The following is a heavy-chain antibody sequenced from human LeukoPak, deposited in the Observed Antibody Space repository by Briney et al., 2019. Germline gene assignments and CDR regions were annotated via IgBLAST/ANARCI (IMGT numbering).Heavy chain of an antibody. D-gene: IGHD6-19*01. J-gene: IGHJ4*02. CDR1: GGFMSPYH. CDR2: IYYSGST. Sequence: SETLSLTCTVSGGFMSPYHWGWIRQPPGKGLEWTGYIYYSGSTNYNPSLNSRVTISVDTSKNQFSLRLSSVTAADTAIYYCARAVSGRFDYWGQGTLVTVSS. V-gene: IGHV4-59*08. CDR3: ARAVSGRFDY.